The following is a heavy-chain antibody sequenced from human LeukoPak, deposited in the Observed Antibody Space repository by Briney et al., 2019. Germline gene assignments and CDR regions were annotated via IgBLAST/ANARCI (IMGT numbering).Heavy chain of an antibody. CDR1: GGTFSSYA. CDR2: IIPILGIA. CDR3: ARGPFTAMVTFDY. J-gene: IGHJ4*02. V-gene: IGHV1-69*04. D-gene: IGHD5-18*01. Sequence: SVIVSCRASGGTFSSYAISWVRRAPGQGLEWMGRIIPILGIANYAQKFQGRVTITADKSTSTAYMELSSLRSEDTAVYYCARGPFTAMVTFDYWGQGTLVTVSS.